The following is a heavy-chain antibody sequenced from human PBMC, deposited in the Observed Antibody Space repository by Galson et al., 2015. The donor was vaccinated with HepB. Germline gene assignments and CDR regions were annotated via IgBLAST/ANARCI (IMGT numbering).Heavy chain of an antibody. V-gene: IGHV1-46*03. J-gene: IGHJ4*02. CDR2: ILPSGGST. Sequence: SVKVSCKASGYTFTSYSMYWVRQAPGQGLEWMGVILPSGGSTNYAQKLQGRVTMTRDTSTSTLYMELSSLRSEDTAVYYCAREGGDFSGTVPFFASWGQGTLVTVSS. D-gene: IGHD3-3*01. CDR1: GYTFTSYS. CDR3: AREGGDFSGTVPFFAS.